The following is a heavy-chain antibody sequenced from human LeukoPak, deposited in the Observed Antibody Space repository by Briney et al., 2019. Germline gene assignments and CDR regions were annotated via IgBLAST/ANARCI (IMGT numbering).Heavy chain of an antibody. CDR2: IYPGDSDT. V-gene: IGHV5-51*01. J-gene: IGHJ4*02. Sequence: GESLKISCKVSGYSFTTYWIGWVRQMPGKGLEWMGIIYPGDSDTRYSPSFQGQVIISADKSINTAYLQWSSLKASDTAMYYCARHGSGSYYEFDYWGQGTLVTVSS. CDR1: GYSFTTYW. D-gene: IGHD3-10*01. CDR3: ARHGSGSYYEFDY.